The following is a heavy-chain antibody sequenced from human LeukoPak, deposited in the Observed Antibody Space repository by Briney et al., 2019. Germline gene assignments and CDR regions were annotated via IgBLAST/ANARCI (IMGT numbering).Heavy chain of an antibody. V-gene: IGHV3-43*02. CDR3: AKSKFRYFDY. J-gene: IGHJ4*02. Sequence: GGSLRLSCAASGFTFDDYAMHWVRQAPGKGLEWVSLISGDGGSTYYADSVKGRFTISRDNSKNSLYLQMNSLRTKDTALYYCAKSKFRYFDYWGQGTLVTVSS. D-gene: IGHD2-21*01. CDR1: GFTFDDYA. CDR2: ISGDGGST.